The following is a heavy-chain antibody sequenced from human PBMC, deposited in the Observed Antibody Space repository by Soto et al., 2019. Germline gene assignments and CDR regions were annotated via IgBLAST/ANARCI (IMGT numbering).Heavy chain of an antibody. CDR1: GFTFSDYY. CDR2: ISGSGSTT. V-gene: IGHV3-11*01. J-gene: IGHJ4*02. CDR3: ARSSLTYFEF. Sequence: QVHLEESGGGLVKPGGSLRLSCTASGFTFSDYYMSWIRQAPGKGLEWLAYISGSGSTTYYTDSVKDRFAISRDNARTLLYLQINSLRVEDSAVYYCARSSLTYFEFWGQGTLVTVSS.